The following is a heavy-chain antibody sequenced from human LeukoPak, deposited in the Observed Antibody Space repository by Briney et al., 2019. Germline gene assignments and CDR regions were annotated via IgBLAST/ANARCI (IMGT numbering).Heavy chain of an antibody. V-gene: IGHV1-8*01. CDR3: AREADGGNWFDP. CDR2: MNPNSGNT. J-gene: IGHJ5*02. Sequence: ASVKVSCKASGYTFTSYDINWVRQATGQGLEWMGWMNPNSGNTGYAQKFQGRVTMTRNTSISTAYMELSSLRSEDTAVYYCAREADGGNWFDPWGQGTLVTVSS. D-gene: IGHD3-10*01. CDR1: GYTFTSYD.